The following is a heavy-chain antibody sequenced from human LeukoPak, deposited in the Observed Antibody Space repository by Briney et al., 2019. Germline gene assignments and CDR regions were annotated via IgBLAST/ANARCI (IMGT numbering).Heavy chain of an antibody. CDR3: ARARYANAWYAFDI. V-gene: IGHV4-59*02. D-gene: IGHD2-2*01. Sequence: SETLSLTCTVSGGSVSSYYWSWIRRPPGRGLEWIAYLSHSGSSDSKPSLTSRVTTLVDTSKNQFSLKLTSVTAADTAVYYCARARYANAWYAFDIWGHGTMVTVSS. CDR2: LSHSGSS. J-gene: IGHJ3*02. CDR1: GGSVSSYY.